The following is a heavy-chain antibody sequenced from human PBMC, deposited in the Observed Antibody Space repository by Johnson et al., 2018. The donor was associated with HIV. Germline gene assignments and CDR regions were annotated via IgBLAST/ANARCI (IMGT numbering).Heavy chain of an antibody. J-gene: IGHJ3*02. CDR2: IDTTGAT. Sequence: VQLVESGGGLVQPGGSLRLSCAASGFTFSSYDMHWVRQPTGKGLEWVSSIDTTGATYYPGSVRGRFTISRENAKNSLYLQMNNLRAGDSAVYYCVRASWFGAFDIWGQGTLVTVSS. CDR1: GFTFSSYD. D-gene: IGHD3-10*01. CDR3: VRASWFGAFDI. V-gene: IGHV3-13*01.